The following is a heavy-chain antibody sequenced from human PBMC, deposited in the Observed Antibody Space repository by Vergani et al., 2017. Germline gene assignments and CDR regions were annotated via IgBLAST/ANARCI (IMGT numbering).Heavy chain of an antibody. CDR1: GFTFSSYA. J-gene: IGHJ4*02. Sequence: VQLVESGGGLVQPGRSLRLSCAASGFTFSSYAMHWVRQAPGKGLEWVAVISYDGSNKYYADSVKGRFTISRDNSKNTLYLQMNSLRAEDTAVYYCARSVVLDYWGQGTLVTVSS. CDR2: ISYDGSNK. CDR3: ARSVVLDY. V-gene: IGHV3-30-3*01. D-gene: IGHD2-15*01.